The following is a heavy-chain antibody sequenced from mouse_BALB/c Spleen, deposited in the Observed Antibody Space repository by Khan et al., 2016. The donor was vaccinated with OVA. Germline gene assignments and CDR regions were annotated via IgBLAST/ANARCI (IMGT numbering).Heavy chain of an antibody. CDR1: GYTFTSYW. D-gene: IGHD1-1*01. CDR2: INPSTGYT. Sequence: VQLQESGAELAKPGASVKMSCKASGYTFTSYWMHWVKQRPGQGLEWIGYINPSTGYTEYNQKFKDKATLTADKSSNTAYMQLSSLTSEDSAVYYCANHGSSSAWLTYWGQGTLVTVSA. V-gene: IGHV1-7*01. J-gene: IGHJ3*01. CDR3: ANHGSSSAWLTY.